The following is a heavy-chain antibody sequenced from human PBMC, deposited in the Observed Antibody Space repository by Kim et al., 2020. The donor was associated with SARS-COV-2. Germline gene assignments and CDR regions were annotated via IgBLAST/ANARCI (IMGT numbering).Heavy chain of an antibody. Sequence: GSLRLSCAASGFTVSSNYMSWVRQAPGKGLEWVSVIYSGGSTYYADSVKGRFTISRDNSKNTLYLQMNSLRAEDTALYYCARDRSEYWGGGFDPWGQGTLVTVSS. D-gene: IGHD3-16*01. J-gene: IGHJ5*02. CDR3: ARDRSEYWGGGFDP. CDR1: GFTVSSNY. V-gene: IGHV3-53*01. CDR2: IYSGGST.